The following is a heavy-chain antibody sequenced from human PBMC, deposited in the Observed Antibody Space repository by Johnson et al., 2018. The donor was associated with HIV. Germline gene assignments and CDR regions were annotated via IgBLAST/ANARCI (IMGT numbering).Heavy chain of an antibody. CDR3: ARARGDVGSGYPAVDI. CDR2: ISSNGGST. D-gene: IGHD3-3*01. CDR1: GFTFSSYA. J-gene: IGHJ3*02. V-gene: IGHV3-64*01. Sequence: MLLVESGGGLVQPGGSLRLSGAASGFTFSSYAMHWVRQAPGKGLEYVSAISSNGGSTYYANSVKGRFTISRDNTKNTLYLQMGSLSAEDMAVYYCARARGDVGSGYPAVDIWGQGTMVTVS.